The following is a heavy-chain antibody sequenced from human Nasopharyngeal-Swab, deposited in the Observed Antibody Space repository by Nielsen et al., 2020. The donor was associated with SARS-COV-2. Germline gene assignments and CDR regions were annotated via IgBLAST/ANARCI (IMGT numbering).Heavy chain of an antibody. J-gene: IGHJ4*02. D-gene: IGHD2-21*02. CDR1: GGSISSYY. CDR3: AREDRWVTGSII. CDR2: IYYSGST. Sequence: SETLSLTCTVSGGSISSYYWSWIRQHPGKGLEWIGYIYYSGSTYYNPSLKSRVTRSVDTSKNQFSLKLSSVTAADTAVYYCAREDRWVTGSIIWGQGTLVTVSS. V-gene: IGHV4-59*06.